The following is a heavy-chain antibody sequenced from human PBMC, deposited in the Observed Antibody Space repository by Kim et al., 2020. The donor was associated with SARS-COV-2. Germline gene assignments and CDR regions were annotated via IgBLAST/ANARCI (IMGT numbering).Heavy chain of an antibody. Sequence: ASVKVSCKASGYTFTSYDINWVRQATGQGLEWMGWMNPNSGNTGYAQKFQGRVTMTRNTSISTAYMELSSLRSEDTAVYYCASQDYDSSGYYFIGYWGQGTLVTVSS. J-gene: IGHJ4*02. V-gene: IGHV1-8*01. D-gene: IGHD3-22*01. CDR1: GYTFTSYD. CDR2: MNPNSGNT. CDR3: ASQDYDSSGYYFIGY.